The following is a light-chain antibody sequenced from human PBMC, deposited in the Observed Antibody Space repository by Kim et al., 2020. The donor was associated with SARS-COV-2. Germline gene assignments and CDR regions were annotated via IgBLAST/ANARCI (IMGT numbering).Light chain of an antibody. CDR3: QAWDSITDV. Sequence: SVSPGQTATITCSGDKLGNKFVCWYQQKPGQSPVLVIYQDNKRPSGIPERFSGSNSGNTATLTISGTQAMDEADYFCQAWDSITDVFGTGTKVTVL. V-gene: IGLV3-1*01. CDR2: QDN. J-gene: IGLJ1*01. CDR1: KLGNKF.